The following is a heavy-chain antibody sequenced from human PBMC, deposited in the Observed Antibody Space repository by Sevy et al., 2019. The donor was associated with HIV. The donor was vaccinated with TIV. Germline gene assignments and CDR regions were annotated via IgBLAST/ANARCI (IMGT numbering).Heavy chain of an antibody. CDR3: AREGSGAWYIVEVLDN. J-gene: IGHJ4*02. Sequence: ASVKVSCKASGYDFSKHGVTWVRQARGQGLEWMGWISAYKTQTNYAEKFQGRMTMTTDTATNTAYMELMSLTSDDTAVYYCAREGSGAWYIVEVLDNWGQGTLVTVSS. CDR1: GYDFSKHG. D-gene: IGHD6-19*01. CDR2: ISAYKTQT. V-gene: IGHV1-18*01.